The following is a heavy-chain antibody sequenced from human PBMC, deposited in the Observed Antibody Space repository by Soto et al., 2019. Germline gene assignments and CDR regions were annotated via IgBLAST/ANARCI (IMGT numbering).Heavy chain of an antibody. V-gene: IGHV1-46*02. D-gene: IGHD4-17*01. Sequence: XSVKVSCKAFGYTFNSFYMHLVRQAPGQGLEWMGVINPSGDGTSYAQKFQGRVTMTRDTSTSTVYMELSSLRSEDTAVYYCARVALGYDYADFWGQGTTVTVSS. CDR1: GYTFNSFY. J-gene: IGHJ6*02. CDR2: INPSGDGT. CDR3: ARVALGYDYADF.